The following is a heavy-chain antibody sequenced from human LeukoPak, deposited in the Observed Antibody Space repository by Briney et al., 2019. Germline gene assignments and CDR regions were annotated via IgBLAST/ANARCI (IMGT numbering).Heavy chain of an antibody. D-gene: IGHD6-13*01. CDR3: ARETPSLYGSSSGFDI. J-gene: IGHJ3*02. CDR2: IYYSGST. CDR1: GGSVSSGSYY. Sequence: SETLSLTCTVSGGSVSSGSYYWSWIRQPPGKGLEWIGYIYYSGSTNYNPSLKSRVTISVDTSKNQFSLKLSSVTAADTAVYYCARETPSLYGSSSGFDIWAKGQWSPSLQ. V-gene: IGHV4-61*01.